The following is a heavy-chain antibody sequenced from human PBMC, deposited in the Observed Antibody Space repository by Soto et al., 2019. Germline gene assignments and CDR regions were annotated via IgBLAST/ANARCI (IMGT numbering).Heavy chain of an antibody. V-gene: IGHV1-8*01. CDR2: MNPNSGNT. CDR3: ARPFVDAPMRDAFDI. J-gene: IGHJ3*02. CDR1: GYTFTSYD. D-gene: IGHD5-18*01. Sequence: ASVKVSCKASGYTFTSYDINWGRQATGQGLEWMGWMNPNSGNTGYAQKLQGRVTMTTDTSTSTAYMELSSLRSEDTAVYYCARPFVDAPMRDAFDIWGQGTMVTVSS.